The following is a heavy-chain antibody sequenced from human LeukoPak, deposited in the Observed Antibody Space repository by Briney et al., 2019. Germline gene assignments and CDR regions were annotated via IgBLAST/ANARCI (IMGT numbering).Heavy chain of an antibody. CDR1: GGSISSYY. CDR3: AGHSSSWYNWFDP. Sequence: SETLSLTCTVSGGSISSYYWSWIRQPPGKGLEWIGYIYYRGSTNYNPSLKSRVTISVDTSKNQFSLKLSSVTAADTAMYYCAGHSSSWYNWFDPWGQGTLVTVSS. D-gene: IGHD6-13*01. J-gene: IGHJ5*02. CDR2: IYYRGST. V-gene: IGHV4-59*01.